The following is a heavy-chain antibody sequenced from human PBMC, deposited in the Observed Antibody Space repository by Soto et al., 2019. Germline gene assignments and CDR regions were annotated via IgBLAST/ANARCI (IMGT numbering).Heavy chain of an antibody. Sequence: QLQLQESGPGLVKPSETLSLTCTVSGGSISSSGYYWAWIRQPPEKGPEWVASIYYNGNTYYNPFLKSPITISVDSYHNQFTLELRYVTVADVAVYCCVRREQGPAFGPWGQGTLVTVSS. CDR2: IYYNGNT. D-gene: IGHD6-13*01. CDR3: VRREQGPAFGP. J-gene: IGHJ5*02. V-gene: IGHV4-39*01. CDR1: GGSISSSGYY.